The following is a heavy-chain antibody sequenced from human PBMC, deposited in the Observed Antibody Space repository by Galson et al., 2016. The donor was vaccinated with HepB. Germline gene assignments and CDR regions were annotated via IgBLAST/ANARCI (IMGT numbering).Heavy chain of an antibody. CDR2: ISNGDI. CDR3: VRDYNWGFDC. D-gene: IGHD1-20*01. V-gene: IGHV3-48*02. Sequence: SLRLSCAASGFTFSSFSMNWVRQAPGKGLEWVSYISNGDIFYADSVRGRFTISRDNSKNSLYMQMSSLKDEDTAVYYCVRDYNWGFDCWGQGTLVTVSS. CDR1: GFTFSSFS. J-gene: IGHJ4*02.